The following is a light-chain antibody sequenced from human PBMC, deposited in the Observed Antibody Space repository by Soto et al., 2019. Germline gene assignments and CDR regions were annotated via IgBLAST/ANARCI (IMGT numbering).Light chain of an antibody. CDR3: HQYNHWLTWT. Sequence: IVVTQSRATLSLSPGQRATLSCRGSRSVSSKLAWYQQRPGQAPRLLIYSASTRATGIPARFSGSGSGTEFTLTISSLQSEDFAVYYCHQYNHWLTWTFGQGTKVDIK. J-gene: IGKJ1*01. V-gene: IGKV3-15*01. CDR1: RSVSSK. CDR2: SAS.